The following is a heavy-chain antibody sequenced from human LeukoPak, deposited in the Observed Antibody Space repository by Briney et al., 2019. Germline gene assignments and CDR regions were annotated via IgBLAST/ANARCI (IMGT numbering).Heavy chain of an antibody. CDR1: GGSISSYY. Sequence: SETLSLTCTVSGGSISSYYWSWIRQPPGKGLEWIGYIYYSGSTNYNPSLKSRVTISVDTSKNQFSLKLSSVTAADTAVYYCARESYMANYYGSGRSATDAFDIWGQGTMVTVSS. CDR3: ARESYMANYYGSGRSATDAFDI. D-gene: IGHD3-10*01. CDR2: IYYSGST. V-gene: IGHV4-59*01. J-gene: IGHJ3*02.